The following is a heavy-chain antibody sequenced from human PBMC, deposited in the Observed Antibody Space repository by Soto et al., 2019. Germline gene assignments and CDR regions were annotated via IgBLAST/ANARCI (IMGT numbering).Heavy chain of an antibody. CDR2: IWYDGSNK. Sequence: RLSCAASGFTFSSYGMHWVRQAPGKGLEWVAVIWYDGSNKYYVDSVKGRFTISRDNSKNTLYLQMNSLRAEDTAVYYCARDYFDSSGYSPFDYWGQGTLVTVSS. D-gene: IGHD3-22*01. V-gene: IGHV3-33*01. J-gene: IGHJ4*02. CDR3: ARDYFDSSGYSPFDY. CDR1: GFTFSSYG.